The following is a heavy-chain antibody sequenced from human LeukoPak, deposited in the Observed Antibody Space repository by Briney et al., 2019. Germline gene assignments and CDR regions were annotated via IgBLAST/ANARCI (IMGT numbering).Heavy chain of an antibody. J-gene: IGHJ6*02. V-gene: IGHV4-59*08. CDR1: GGSISSHY. CDR3: ARHGGSSGYFNTFYYGMDI. D-gene: IGHD3-22*01. CDR2: IFYSGNT. Sequence: SETLSLTCTVSGGSISSHYWSWIRQSPGKGLEWIGYIFYSGNTNYNPSLKSRVTISVDTSKNQFSLKLSSVTAADTAVYYCARHGGSSGYFNTFYYGMDIWGQGTTVTVSS.